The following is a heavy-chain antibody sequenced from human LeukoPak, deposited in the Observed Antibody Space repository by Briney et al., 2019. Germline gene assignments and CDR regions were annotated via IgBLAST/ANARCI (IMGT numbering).Heavy chain of an antibody. CDR1: GFTFSSYE. CDR3: ARHDGPSIAVAGYCRY. Sequence: GSPRLSCAASGFTFSSYEMNWVRQAPGKGLEWVSYISSSGSTIYYADSVKGRFTISRDNAKNSLYLQMNSLRAEDTAVYYCARHDGPSIAVAGYCRYWGQGTLVTVSS. D-gene: IGHD6-19*01. V-gene: IGHV3-48*03. CDR2: ISSSGSTI. J-gene: IGHJ4*02.